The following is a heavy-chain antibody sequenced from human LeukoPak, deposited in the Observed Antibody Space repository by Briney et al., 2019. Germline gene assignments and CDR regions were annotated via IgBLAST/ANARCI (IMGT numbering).Heavy chain of an antibody. J-gene: IGHJ4*02. D-gene: IGHD3-9*01. CDR1: GGSISSYY. Sequence: PSETLSLTCTVSGGSISSYYWSWIRQPPGKGLEWIGYIHSSGNTNYNPSLKSRVTISVETSKNQFSLKLSSVTAADTAVYYCARATNYDILTGYLGSIDYWGQGTLVTVSS. CDR2: IHSSGNT. CDR3: ARATNYDILTGYLGSIDY. V-gene: IGHV4-59*12.